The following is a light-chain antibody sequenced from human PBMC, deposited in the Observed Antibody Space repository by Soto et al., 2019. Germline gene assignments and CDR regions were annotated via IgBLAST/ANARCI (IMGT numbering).Light chain of an antibody. CDR3: ATWDDDLSAAV. Sequence: QSALTQPPSLSGTPGQSVTISCSGSSSNIEGNTVHWYQHLPGTAPKLLIYIDHNRPSGIPDRFSGSKSGTSASLAISGLQSEDEADYYCATWDDDLSAAVFGGGTQLPSS. J-gene: IGLJ7*01. CDR1: SSNIEGNT. V-gene: IGLV1-44*01. CDR2: IDH.